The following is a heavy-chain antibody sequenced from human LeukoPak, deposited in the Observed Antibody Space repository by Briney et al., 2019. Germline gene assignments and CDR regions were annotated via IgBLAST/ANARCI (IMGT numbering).Heavy chain of an antibody. D-gene: IGHD5-24*01. J-gene: IGHJ5*02. V-gene: IGHV3-48*03. CDR1: GFDLSTYE. CDR2: ITISGHTK. CDR3: ARGDPHADL. Sequence: GGSLRLSSAASGFDLSTYEMNWVRQAPGKGLEWIADITISGHTKNYADSVKGRFSISRDNARTSLYLQMHSLRVEDTGVYYCARGDPHADLWGQGTLVTVSS.